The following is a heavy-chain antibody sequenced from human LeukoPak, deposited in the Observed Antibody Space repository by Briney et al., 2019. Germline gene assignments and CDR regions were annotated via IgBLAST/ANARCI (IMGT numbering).Heavy chain of an antibody. J-gene: IGHJ4*02. V-gene: IGHV3-30-3*01. CDR2: ISYGGSNK. CDR3: AREYYYGSGSPAGPDY. CDR1: GFTFSSYA. D-gene: IGHD3-10*01. Sequence: PGGSLRLSCAASGFTFSSYAMHWVRQAPGKGLEWVAVISYGGSNKYYADSVKGRFTISRDNSKNTLYLQMNSLRAEDTAVYYCAREYYYGSGSPAGPDYWGQGTLVTVSS.